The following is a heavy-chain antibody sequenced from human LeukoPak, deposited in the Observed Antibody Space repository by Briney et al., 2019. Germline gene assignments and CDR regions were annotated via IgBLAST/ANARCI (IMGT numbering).Heavy chain of an antibody. Sequence: PGGSLRLSCAASGFTFSSYWMSWVRQAPGKGLEWVANIKQDGSEKYYVDSVKGRFTISRDNAKNSLYLQMNSLRAEDTAVYYCAKVEGQLWSDFDYWGQGTLVTVSS. V-gene: IGHV3-7*01. CDR3: AKVEGQLWSDFDY. J-gene: IGHJ4*02. CDR2: IKQDGSEK. D-gene: IGHD5-18*01. CDR1: GFTFSSYW.